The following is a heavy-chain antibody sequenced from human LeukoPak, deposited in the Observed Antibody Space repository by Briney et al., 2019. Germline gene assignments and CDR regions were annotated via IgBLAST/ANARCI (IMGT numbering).Heavy chain of an antibody. J-gene: IGHJ6*03. V-gene: IGHV1-69*13. D-gene: IGHD6-13*01. CDR2: IIPIFGTA. Sequence: SVKVSCKASGGTFSSYAISWVRQAPGQGLEWMGGIIPIFGTANYAQKFQGRVTITADESTSTAYMELSSLRSEDTAVYYCARAGYSGSWYGSGGTYYYYMDVWGKGTTVTISS. CDR1: GGTFSSYA. CDR3: ARAGYSGSWYGSGGTYYYYMDV.